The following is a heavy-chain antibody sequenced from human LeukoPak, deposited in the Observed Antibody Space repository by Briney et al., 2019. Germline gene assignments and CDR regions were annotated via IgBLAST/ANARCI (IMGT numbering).Heavy chain of an antibody. CDR2: IYPGDSDT. J-gene: IGHJ5*02. CDR3: ARRGYSSEWSDP. CDR1: GYSFSTYW. D-gene: IGHD2-21*01. Sequence: GESLKISCKGSGYSFSTYWIGWVRQMPGKGLEWMGIIYPGDSDTRYSPSFQGQVTISADKSINTAYLQWSSLKVSDTAMHYCARRGYSSEWSDPWGQGTLVTVSS. V-gene: IGHV5-51*01.